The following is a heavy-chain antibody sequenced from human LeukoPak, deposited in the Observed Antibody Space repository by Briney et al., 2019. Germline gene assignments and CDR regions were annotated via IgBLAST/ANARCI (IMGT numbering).Heavy chain of an antibody. D-gene: IGHD3-22*01. CDR1: GGSISSYY. Sequence: SETLSLTCTVSGGSISSYYWSWIRQPPGKGLEWIGYIYYSGSTNYNPSLKSRVTISVDTSKNQFSLKLSSVTAADTAVYYCARQHDYYDSSGPFNYWGQGTLVTVSS. V-gene: IGHV4-59*08. CDR3: ARQHDYYDSSGPFNY. CDR2: IYYSGST. J-gene: IGHJ4*02.